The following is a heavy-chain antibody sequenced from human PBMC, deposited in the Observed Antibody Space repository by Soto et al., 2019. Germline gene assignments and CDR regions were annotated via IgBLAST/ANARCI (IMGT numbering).Heavy chain of an antibody. D-gene: IGHD6-6*01. Sequence: SETLCLTCAVSGGSTSSGGYSWSWIRQPPGKGLEWIGYIYHSGSTYYNPSLKSRVTISVDRSKNQFSLKLSSVTAADTAVYYCARAREPHYYFDYWGQGTLVTVAS. CDR3: ARAREPHYYFDY. V-gene: IGHV4-30-2*01. CDR1: GGSTSSGGYS. J-gene: IGHJ4*02. CDR2: IYHSGST.